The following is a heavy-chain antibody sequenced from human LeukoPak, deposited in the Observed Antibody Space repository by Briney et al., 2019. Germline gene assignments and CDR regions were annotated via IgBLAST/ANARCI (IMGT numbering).Heavy chain of an antibody. V-gene: IGHV3-23*01. Sequence: GGSLRLSSAASGFTFSSYAMSWVRQAPRKGLEWVSAISGSGGSTYYADSVKGRFTISRDNSKNTLYLQMNSLRAEDTAVYYCAKTQNYDYGDPFDYWGQGTLVTVSS. CDR1: GFTFSSYA. CDR3: AKTQNYDYGDPFDY. J-gene: IGHJ4*02. D-gene: IGHD4-17*01. CDR2: ISGSGGST.